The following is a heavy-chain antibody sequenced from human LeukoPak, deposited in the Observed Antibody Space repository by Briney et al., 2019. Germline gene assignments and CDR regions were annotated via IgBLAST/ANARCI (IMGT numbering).Heavy chain of an antibody. CDR2: INQGGSVK. CDR1: GFSFRDFW. Sequence: TGGSLRLSCAASGFSFRDFWMTWVRQAPGKGLEWVANINQGGSVKYYVDSVKGRFTISRDDAESSLYVQMNSLRAEDTAVYYCAKDPISPYYYYYMDVWGKGTTVTVSS. CDR3: AKDPISPYYYYYMDV. J-gene: IGHJ6*03. V-gene: IGHV3-7*03.